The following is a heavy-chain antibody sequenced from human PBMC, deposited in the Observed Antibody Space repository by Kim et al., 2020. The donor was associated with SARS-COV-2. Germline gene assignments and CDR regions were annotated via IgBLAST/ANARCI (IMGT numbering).Heavy chain of an antibody. J-gene: IGHJ5*02. V-gene: IGHV3-48*03. Sequence: GGSLRLSCAASGFTFSSYEMNWVRQAPGKGLEWVSYISSSGSTIYYADSLKGRFTISRDNAKNSLYLQVNSLRSEDTAVYYCARSKYDSSGYPTHNWFDPWGQGTLVTVSS. CDR3: ARSKYDSSGYPTHNWFDP. D-gene: IGHD3-22*01. CDR2: ISSSGSTI. CDR1: GFTFSSYE.